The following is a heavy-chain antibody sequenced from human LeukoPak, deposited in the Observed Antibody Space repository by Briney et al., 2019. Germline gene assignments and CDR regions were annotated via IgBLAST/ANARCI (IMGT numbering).Heavy chain of an antibody. CDR2: MNSDGTTT. V-gene: IGHV3-74*01. CDR3: ARDYWWNYDY. D-gene: IGHD1-7*01. CDR1: GFSSSDYW. Sequence: GGSLRLSCAASGFSSSDYWMHWVRHAPGKGLVWVSRMNSDGTTTNYADSVKGRFTISRDNSKNTIYLQMDSLRAEDTAIYYCARDYWWNYDYWGQGTLVTVSS. J-gene: IGHJ4*02.